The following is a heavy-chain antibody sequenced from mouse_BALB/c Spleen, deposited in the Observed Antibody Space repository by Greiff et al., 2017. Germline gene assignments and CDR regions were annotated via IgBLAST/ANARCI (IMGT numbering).Heavy chain of an antibody. CDR3: ARRTQYGNFYWYFDV. D-gene: IGHD2-10*02. CDR2: IYPGSGNT. Sequence: VQLQQSGAELARPGASVKLSCKASGYTFTDYYINWVKQRTGQGLEWIGEIYPGSGNTYYNEKFKGKATLTADKSSSTAYMQLSSLTSEDSAVYFCARRTQYGNFYWYFDVWGAGTTVTVSS. V-gene: IGHV1-77*01. J-gene: IGHJ1*01. CDR1: GYTFTDYY.